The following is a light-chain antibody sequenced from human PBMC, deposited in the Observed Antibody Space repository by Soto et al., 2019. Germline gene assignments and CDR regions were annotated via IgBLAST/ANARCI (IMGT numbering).Light chain of an antibody. CDR3: CSYVGATTYV. Sequence: LTQPASVSGSPGQSITISCTGTSSTVGGFNVVSWYQQHPGKAPKVIIYEGIKRPSGVSNRFSGSNSGSTASLTISGLQVEDEADYYCCSYVGATTYVFGTGTKVTVL. CDR2: EGI. J-gene: IGLJ1*01. CDR1: SSTVGGFNV. V-gene: IGLV2-23*01.